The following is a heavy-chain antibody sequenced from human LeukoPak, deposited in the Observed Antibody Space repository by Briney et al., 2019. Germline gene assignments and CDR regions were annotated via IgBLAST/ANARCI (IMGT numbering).Heavy chain of an antibody. D-gene: IGHD3-22*01. V-gene: IGHV1-69*13. CDR3: ARGRYYYDSSGYYPFDY. CDR1: GGTFSSYA. CDR2: IIPIFGTA. J-gene: IGHJ4*02. Sequence: SVKVSCKASGGTFSSYAISWVRQAPGQGLEWMGGIIPIFGTANYAQKFQGRVTITADESTSTAYMELSSLRSEDTAVYYCARGRYYYDSSGYYPFDYWGQGTLVTGSS.